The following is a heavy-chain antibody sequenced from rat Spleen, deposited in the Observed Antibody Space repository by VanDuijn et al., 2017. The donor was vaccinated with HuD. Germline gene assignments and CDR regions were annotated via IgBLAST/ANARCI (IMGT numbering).Heavy chain of an antibody. CDR3: ARGRYTTDYYYPNWFAY. J-gene: IGHJ3*01. CDR2: VRYNGDT. V-gene: IGHV2-63*01. D-gene: IGHD1-6*01. Sequence: QVQLKESGPGLVQPSQTLSLTCTVSGFSITAYSVFWVRQPPGKGLEWMGRVRYNGDTSYNSALKSRLSISRDTSKSQVFLKMNSLQTEDTGTYYCARGRYTTDYYYPNWFAYWGPGTLVTVSS. CDR1: GFSITAYS.